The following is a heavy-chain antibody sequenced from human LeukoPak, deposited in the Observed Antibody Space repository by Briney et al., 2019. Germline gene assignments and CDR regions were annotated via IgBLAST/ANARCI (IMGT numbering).Heavy chain of an antibody. CDR3: ATTQAASGSYDDY. Sequence: GTSVKVSCKASGFTFTSSAVQWVRQARGQRLEWIGWIVVGSGNTNYAQKFQERVTITRDMSTSTAYMELSSLRSEDTAVYYCATTQAASGSYDDYWGQGTLVTVSS. J-gene: IGHJ4*02. CDR1: GFTFTSSA. D-gene: IGHD1-26*01. V-gene: IGHV1-58*01. CDR2: IVVGSGNT.